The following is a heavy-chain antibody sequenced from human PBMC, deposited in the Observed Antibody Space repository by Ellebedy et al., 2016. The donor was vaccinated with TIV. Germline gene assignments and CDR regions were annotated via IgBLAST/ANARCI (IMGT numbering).Heavy chain of an antibody. Sequence: AASVTVSCKASGYIVTNHAIHWVRQAPGQSFAWMGWIYPANGDTKYSQQFQGRVTFTSDTYASTAYMELSSLRSEDTAVYYCARDKPGGDNWFDPWGQGTLVTVSS. CDR3: ARDKPGGDNWFDP. J-gene: IGHJ5*02. CDR2: IYPANGDT. D-gene: IGHD3-16*01. CDR1: GYIVTNHA. V-gene: IGHV1-3*01.